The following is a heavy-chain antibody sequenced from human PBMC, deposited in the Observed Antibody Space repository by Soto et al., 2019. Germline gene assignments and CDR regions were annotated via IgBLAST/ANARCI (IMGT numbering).Heavy chain of an antibody. V-gene: IGHV4-59*01. CDR2: IYHTGNT. CDR3: ARRYGSGRLATWFDP. CDR1: GGTISSSD. Sequence: SETLSLTCTVSGGTISSSDWSWIRQTTGKGPEWIGYIYHTGNTNYNPSLKSRVTISIDTSKNQFSLNLSSVTAADTAVYYCARRYGSGRLATWFDPWGPGILGTGPS. J-gene: IGHJ5*02. D-gene: IGHD3-10*01.